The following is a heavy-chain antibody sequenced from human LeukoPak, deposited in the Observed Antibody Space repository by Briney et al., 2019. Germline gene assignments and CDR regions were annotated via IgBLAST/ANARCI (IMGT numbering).Heavy chain of an antibody. D-gene: IGHD6-13*01. V-gene: IGHV3-43*01. CDR3: AKGDSSSWYNFDY. Sequence: TGGSLRLSCAASGFTFDDYTMHWVRQALGKGLEWVSLISWHDDSTYYADSVKGRFTISRDNSKNSLYLQMNSLRTEDTALYYCAKGDSSSWYNFDYWGQGTLVTVSS. CDR2: ISWHDDST. J-gene: IGHJ4*02. CDR1: GFTFDDYT.